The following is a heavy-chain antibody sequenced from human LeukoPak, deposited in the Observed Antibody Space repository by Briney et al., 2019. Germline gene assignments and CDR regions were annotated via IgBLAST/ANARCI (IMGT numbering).Heavy chain of an antibody. V-gene: IGHV3-21*01. CDR1: GFTFSSYS. D-gene: IGHD1-26*01. CDR2: ISSSSSYI. CDR3: TGLSGSYYYYYYMDV. Sequence: VSLRLSCAASGFTFSSYSMNWVRQAPGKVLEWVSSISSSSSYIYYADSVKGRFTISRDNAKNSLYLKLDSSRAEDAVLYYCTGLSGSYYYYYYMDVSGKGTTVTVSS. J-gene: IGHJ6*03.